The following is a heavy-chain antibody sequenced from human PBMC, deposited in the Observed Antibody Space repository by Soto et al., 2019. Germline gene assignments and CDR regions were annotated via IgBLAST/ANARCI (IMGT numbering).Heavy chain of an antibody. D-gene: IGHD6-13*01. CDR3: ARHYGSSWYSYFHH. CDR2: IIPIFGTT. Sequence: SVKVSCKASGGTFSSYAISWVRQAPGQGLEWMGGIIPIFGTTNYAQKFQGRVTISADESTSTVYMELSRLRSEDTAVYYCARHYGSSWYSYFHHWGQGTLVTVSS. J-gene: IGHJ1*01. V-gene: IGHV1-69*13. CDR1: GGTFSSYA.